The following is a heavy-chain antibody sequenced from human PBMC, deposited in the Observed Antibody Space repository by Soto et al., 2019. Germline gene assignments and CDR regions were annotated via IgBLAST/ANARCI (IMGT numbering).Heavy chain of an antibody. CDR3: AKDQAVSGSYSGGGLDY. V-gene: IGHV3-30*18. J-gene: IGHJ4*02. D-gene: IGHD1-26*01. CDR1: GFTFSSYG. Sequence: GGSLRLSCAASGFTFSSYGMHWVRQAPGKGLEWVAVISYDGSNKYYADSVKGRFTISRDNSKNTLYLQMNSLRAEDTAVYYCAKDQAVSGSYSGGGLDYWGQGTLVTVSS. CDR2: ISYDGSNK.